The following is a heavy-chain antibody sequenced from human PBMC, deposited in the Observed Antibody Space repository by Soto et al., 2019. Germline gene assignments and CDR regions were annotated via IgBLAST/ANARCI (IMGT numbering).Heavy chain of an antibody. D-gene: IGHD3-10*01. J-gene: IGHJ4*02. CDR1: GFSFSSFV. Sequence: GGSLRLSCAASGFSFSSFVMSWVRQAPGKGLEWVSVISGSGSTFYADSVRGRFTISRDSSKNTLYLQMDSLRAEDTAVYYCTTLRGAYWGQGTLVTVSS. CDR2: ISGSGST. CDR3: TTLRGAY. V-gene: IGHV3-23*01.